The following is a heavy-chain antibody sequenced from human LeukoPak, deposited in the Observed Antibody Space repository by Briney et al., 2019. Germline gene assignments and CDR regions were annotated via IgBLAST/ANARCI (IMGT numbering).Heavy chain of an antibody. CDR1: GYRFTNYR. CDR3: ARLDEDFYYDGSGYYF. J-gene: IGHJ4*02. CDR2: IYPGDSET. Sequence: GESLKISCRGSGYRFTNYRIAWVRPMPGKGLEWMGIIYPGDSETTYSPSFQGQVTISADKSINTAYLQWSSLRTSDTAMYYCARLDEDFYYDGSGYYFWGQGTLVTVSS. V-gene: IGHV5-51*01. D-gene: IGHD3-22*01.